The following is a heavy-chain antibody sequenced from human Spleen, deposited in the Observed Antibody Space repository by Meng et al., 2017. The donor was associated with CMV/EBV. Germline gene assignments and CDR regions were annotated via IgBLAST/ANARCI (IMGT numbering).Heavy chain of an antibody. V-gene: IGHV3-30*02. CDR1: GFTFSGST. D-gene: IGHD5-12*01. CDR3: VKGGAAYAMDV. CDR2: IPFDGSNQ. Sequence: GESLKISCAASGFTFSGSTMHWVRQAPGKGLEWVSFIPFDGSNQYYVDSVKGRFTISRQNSKNTLYLQMNSLRADDTAVYYCVKGGAAYAMDVWGQGTTVTVSS. J-gene: IGHJ6*02.